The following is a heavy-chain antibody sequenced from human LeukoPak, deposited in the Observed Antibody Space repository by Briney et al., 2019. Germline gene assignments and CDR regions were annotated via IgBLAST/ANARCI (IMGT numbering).Heavy chain of an antibody. CDR1: GYTFTGYY. CDR3: AREERFLEWLPGDY. CDR2: INPNSGGT. V-gene: IGHV1-2*02. J-gene: IGHJ4*02. D-gene: IGHD3-3*01. Sequence: GASVKVSCKASGYTFTGYYMHWVRQASGQGLEWMGWINPNSGGTNYAQKFQGRVTMTRDTSISTAYMELSRLRSDDTAVYYCAREERFLEWLPGDYWGQGTLVTVSS.